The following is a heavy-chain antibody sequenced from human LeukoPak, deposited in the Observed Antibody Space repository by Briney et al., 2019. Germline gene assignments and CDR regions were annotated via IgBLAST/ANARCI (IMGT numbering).Heavy chain of an antibody. D-gene: IGHD3-10*01. CDR3: AREATMVRGISWFDP. CDR2: IYYSGST. J-gene: IGHJ5*02. Sequence: SETLSLTCTVSGGSISSYYWSWIRQPPGKGLEWIGYIYYSGSTDYNPSLKSRVTISVDTSKNQFSLKLSSLTAADTAVYYCAREATMVRGISWFDPWGQGTLITVSS. CDR1: GGSISSYY. V-gene: IGHV4-59*12.